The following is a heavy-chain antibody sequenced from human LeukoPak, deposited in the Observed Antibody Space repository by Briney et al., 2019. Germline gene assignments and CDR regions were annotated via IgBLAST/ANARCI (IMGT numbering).Heavy chain of an antibody. Sequence: GGSLRLSCAASGFTVTTNYMGWVRQAPGKGLEWVAVIYSGGTTYYADSVKGRFTISRDNSKNTLYLQMNSLRAEDTAVYYCARGRRDGYNLGYWGQGTLVTVSS. V-gene: IGHV3-53*01. D-gene: IGHD5-24*01. CDR3: ARGRRDGYNLGY. CDR2: IYSGGTT. J-gene: IGHJ4*02. CDR1: GFTVTTNY.